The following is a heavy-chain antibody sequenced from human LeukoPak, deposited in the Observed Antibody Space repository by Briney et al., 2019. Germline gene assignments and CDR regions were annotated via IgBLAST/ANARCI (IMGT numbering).Heavy chain of an antibody. CDR2: ISGSGGST. D-gene: IGHD6-19*01. V-gene: IGHV3-23*01. CDR1: GFNLRSYA. Sequence: GGSLRLSCVASGFNLRSYALHWVRQAPGKGLEWVSGISGSGGSTYYADSVKGRFTISRDNSKNTLYLQMNSLRAEDTAVYYCAKDPSLSSSGGGWYFDLWGRGTLVTVSS. CDR3: AKDPSLSSSGGGWYFDL. J-gene: IGHJ2*01.